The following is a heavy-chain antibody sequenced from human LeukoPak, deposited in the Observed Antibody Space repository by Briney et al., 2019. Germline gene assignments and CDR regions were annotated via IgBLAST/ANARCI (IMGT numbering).Heavy chain of an antibody. Sequence: PSETLSLTCAVSGASISSGNYYWSWIRQNPGKDLEWIGYIYYSGCTDYNPSLKSRVTISLDTSKNQFSLDLRSVTAADTAIYYCASLQSGYYFVSYWGQGTLVTVSS. CDR3: ASLQSGYYFVSY. D-gene: IGHD3-3*01. V-gene: IGHV4-31*11. J-gene: IGHJ4*02. CDR1: GASISSGNYY. CDR2: IYYSGCT.